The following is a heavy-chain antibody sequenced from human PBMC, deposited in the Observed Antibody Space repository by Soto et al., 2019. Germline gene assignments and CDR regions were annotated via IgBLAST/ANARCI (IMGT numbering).Heavy chain of an antibody. CDR1: GFTFSSYA. CDR2: ISYDGSNK. V-gene: IGHV3-30-3*01. CDR3: ERERYDSRGYYLT. D-gene: IGHD3-22*01. J-gene: IGHJ5*02. Sequence: QVQLVESGGGVVQPGRSLRLSCAASGFTFSSYAMHWVRQAPGKGMEWVAVISYDGSNKYYADSVKGRFTISRDNSKNTLYLQMNSLRAEDTAVYYCERERYDSRGYYLTWGQGTLVTVSS.